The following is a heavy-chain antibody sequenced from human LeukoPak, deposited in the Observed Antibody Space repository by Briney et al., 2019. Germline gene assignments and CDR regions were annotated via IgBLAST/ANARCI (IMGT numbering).Heavy chain of an antibody. J-gene: IGHJ6*02. CDR1: GGSISGSSYY. Sequence: SETLSLTCTVSGGSISGSSYYWGWIRQPPGKGLEWIGSIYYSGSTYYNPSLKSRVTISVDTSKNQFSLKLNSVTAADTAVYYCARDCTNGVCYSRPYYYYGMDVWGQGTTVTVSS. CDR3: ARDCTNGVCYSRPYYYYGMDV. D-gene: IGHD2-8*01. V-gene: IGHV4-39*07. CDR2: IYYSGST.